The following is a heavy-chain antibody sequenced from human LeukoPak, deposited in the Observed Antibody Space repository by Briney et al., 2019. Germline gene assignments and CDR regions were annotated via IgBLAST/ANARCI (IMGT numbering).Heavy chain of an antibody. J-gene: IGHJ4*02. CDR2: INPNSGGT. V-gene: IGHV1-2*02. CDR1: EYTFTGYN. Sequence: ASVKVSCKSSEYTFTGYNMQWLRQAPGQGLEWMGWINPNSGGTNYAQKFQGRVTMTRDTSISTAYMELSRLRSDDTAVYYCARDGHFDYWGQGTLVTVSS. CDR3: ARDGHFDY.